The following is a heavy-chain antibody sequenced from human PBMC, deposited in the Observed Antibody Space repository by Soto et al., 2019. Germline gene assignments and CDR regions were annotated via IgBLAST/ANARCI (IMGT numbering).Heavy chain of an antibody. Sequence: GGSLRLSCAASGFTFSSYGMHWVRQAPGKGLEWVAVISYDGSNKYYADSVKGRFTISRDNSKNTLYLQMNSLRAEDTAVYYCAKDGGSYCSGGSCYPDAFDIWGQGTMVTVSS. CDR1: GFTFSSYG. CDR2: ISYDGSNK. CDR3: AKDGGSYCSGGSCYPDAFDI. J-gene: IGHJ3*02. D-gene: IGHD2-15*01. V-gene: IGHV3-30*18.